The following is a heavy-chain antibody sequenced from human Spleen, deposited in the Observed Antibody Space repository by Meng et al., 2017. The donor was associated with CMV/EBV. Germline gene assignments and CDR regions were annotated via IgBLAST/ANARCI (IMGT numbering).Heavy chain of an antibody. CDR1: TFSSYV. J-gene: IGHJ3*02. CDR3: ARAESFYGGNSPWGAFDI. CDR2: IIPILGLA. D-gene: IGHD4-23*01. Sequence: TFSSYVISWVRQAPGQGLEWMGGIIPILGLANYAQKFQGRVTITTDKPTTTAYMELYRLRSDDTAVYYCARAESFYGGNSPWGAFDIWGQGTVVTVSS. V-gene: IGHV1-69*10.